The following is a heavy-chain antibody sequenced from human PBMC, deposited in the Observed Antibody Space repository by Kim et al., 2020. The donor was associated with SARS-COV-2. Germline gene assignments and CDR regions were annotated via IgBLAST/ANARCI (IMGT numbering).Heavy chain of an antibody. V-gene: IGHV4-31*02. CDR3: ARMKQQLVGFDY. D-gene: IGHD6-13*01. J-gene: IGHJ4*02. Sequence: YYSPSLKSRVTISVDTSKNQFSLKLSSVTAADTAVYYCARMKQQLVGFDYWGQGTLVTVSS.